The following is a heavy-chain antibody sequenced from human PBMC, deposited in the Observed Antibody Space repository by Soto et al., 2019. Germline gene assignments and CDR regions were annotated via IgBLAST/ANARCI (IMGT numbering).Heavy chain of an antibody. D-gene: IGHD6-19*01. CDR2: FDPEDGET. V-gene: IGHV1-24*01. CDR3: SSSGWFGAFDI. J-gene: IGHJ3*02. Sequence: EASVKVSCKVSGYTLTELSMHWVRQAPGKGLEWMGGFDPEDGETIYAQKFQGRVTMTEDTSTDTAYMELSSLRSEDTAVYYCSSSGWFGAFDIWGQGTMVTVSS. CDR1: GYTLTELS.